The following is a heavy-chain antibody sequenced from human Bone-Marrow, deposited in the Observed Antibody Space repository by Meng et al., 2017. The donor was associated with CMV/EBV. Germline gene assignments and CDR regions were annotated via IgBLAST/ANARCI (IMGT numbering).Heavy chain of an antibody. J-gene: IGHJ5*02. Sequence: GSLRLSCTVSGGSISANYYWGWIRQPPGKELEWIGSIFNSGSTYYRPSLKSRVTISMDTSKNQFSLKLTSVTAADTAVYFCARSARQVSQWFDPWSQGTLVTVSS. D-gene: IGHD5/OR15-5a*01. CDR2: IFNSGST. CDR3: ARSARQVSQWFDP. V-gene: IGHV4-39*07. CDR1: GGSISANYY.